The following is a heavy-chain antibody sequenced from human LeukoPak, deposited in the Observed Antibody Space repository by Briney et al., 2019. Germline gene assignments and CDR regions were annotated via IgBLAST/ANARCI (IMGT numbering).Heavy chain of an antibody. J-gene: IGHJ4*02. CDR1: DGSFIGDY. Sequence: SETLSLTCGVYDGSFIGDYWSWIRQSPGMGLEWIGQVYHSGSANYNPSLRSRVIISIDTSKKQFSLKLNSVTATDTAVYYCARHGGFYFDSWGQGTLVTVSS. CDR3: ARHGGFYFDS. D-gene: IGHD3-16*01. V-gene: IGHV4-34*01. CDR2: VYHSGSA.